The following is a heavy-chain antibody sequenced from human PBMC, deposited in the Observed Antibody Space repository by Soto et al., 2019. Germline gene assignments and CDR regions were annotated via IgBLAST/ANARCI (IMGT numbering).Heavy chain of an antibody. D-gene: IGHD1-26*01. Sequence: EVQLVESGGGLVKPGGSLRLSCEASGFSFRTPWMPWVRQAPGKGLEWVGRIKSKSAGETTDYADPVKGRFTISRDDSKDTLYLHMDNLETGDTAVYYCSTGSPFSGSVFDYWGQGTLVTVSS. J-gene: IGHJ4*02. CDR3: STGSPFSGSVFDY. CDR1: GFSFRTPW. CDR2: IKSKSAGETT. V-gene: IGHV3-15*05.